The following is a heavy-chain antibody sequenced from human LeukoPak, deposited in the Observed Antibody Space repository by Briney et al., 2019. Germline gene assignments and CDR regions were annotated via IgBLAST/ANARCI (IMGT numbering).Heavy chain of an antibody. CDR3: GGLREYNWFDP. J-gene: IGHJ5*02. Sequence: SETLSLTCTVSGGSISSSSYYWGWIRQPPGKGLEWIGSIYYSGSTYYNPSLKSRVTISVDTSKNQFSLKLSSVTAADTAVYYRGGLREYNWFDPWGQGTLVTVSS. V-gene: IGHV4-39*01. D-gene: IGHD5-12*01. CDR1: GGSISSSSYY. CDR2: IYYSGST.